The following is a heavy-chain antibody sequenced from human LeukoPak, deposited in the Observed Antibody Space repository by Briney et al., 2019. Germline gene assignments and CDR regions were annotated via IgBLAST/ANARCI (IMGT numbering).Heavy chain of an antibody. J-gene: IGHJ4*02. Sequence: GGSLRLSCAASGFTFSSYNMNWLRQAPGKGLERLSYISSTSSTIYYADSVKGRLTISRDNAKNSLYLHMNSLRGEDTAVYYCARGDWGSNFDYRGQGTLVTVSS. CDR1: GFTFSSYN. D-gene: IGHD7-27*01. V-gene: IGHV3-48*01. CDR3: ARGDWGSNFDY. CDR2: ISSTSSTI.